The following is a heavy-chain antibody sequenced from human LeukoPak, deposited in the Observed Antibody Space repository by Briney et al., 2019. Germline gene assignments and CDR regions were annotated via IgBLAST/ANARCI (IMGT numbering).Heavy chain of an antibody. V-gene: IGHV1-2*02. J-gene: IGHJ4*02. D-gene: IGHD4-17*01. CDR2: INPNSGGT. CDR3: ASSDYGDYVFNY. Sequence: ASVKVSCKASGYTFTRYYMHWLRQAPGQGLEWMGWINPNSGGTNYAQKFQGRVTITRDTSISTAYMEPSRLRSDDTAVYYCASSDYGDYVFNYWGQGTLVTVSS. CDR1: GYTFTRYY.